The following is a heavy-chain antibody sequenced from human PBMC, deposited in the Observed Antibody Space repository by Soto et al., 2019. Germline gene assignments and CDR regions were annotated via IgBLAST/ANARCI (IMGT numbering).Heavy chain of an antibody. CDR2: ISYDGSNK. V-gene: IGHV3-30*18. CDR3: AKDNGSGCDWLRVGDASDI. J-gene: IGHJ3*02. D-gene: IGHD5-12*01. CDR1: GFTFSSYG. Sequence: QVQLVESGGGVVQPGRSLRLSCAASGFTFSSYGMHWVRQAPGKGLEWVAVISYDGSNKYYADSVKGRLTISRDNSKNTRDLQMNSLRGEDTAVYYCAKDNGSGCDWLRVGDASDIWGQGTMVTVS.